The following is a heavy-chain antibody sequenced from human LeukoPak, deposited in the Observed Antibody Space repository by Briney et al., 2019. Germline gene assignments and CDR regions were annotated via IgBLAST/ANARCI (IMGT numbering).Heavy chain of an antibody. D-gene: IGHD6-19*01. CDR1: GFTFSSYW. CDR3: AKDRWGAVASFDY. J-gene: IGHJ4*02. V-gene: IGHV3-30*02. CDR2: IRYDGSNK. Sequence: GGSLRLSCAASGFTFSSYWMSWVRQAPGKGLEWVSVIRYDGSNKYYADSVKGRFTISRDNSKNTLYLQINSLESEDTAVYYCAKDRWGAVASFDYWGQGTLVTVSS.